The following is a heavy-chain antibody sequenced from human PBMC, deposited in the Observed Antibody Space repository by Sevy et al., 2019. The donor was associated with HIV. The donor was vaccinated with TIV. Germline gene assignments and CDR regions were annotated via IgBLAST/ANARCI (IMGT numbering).Heavy chain of an antibody. CDR1: GFTLGDYA. Sequence: GGSLRLSCTTSGFTLGDYAMNWVRQAPGKGLEWVGFMRSKPFAGTTEYAASVNGRFTISTDDSEASAHLQMNSLRTEDTGVYYCIRGRLLGYTAMVPDYWGQGTLVTVSS. CDR2: MRSKPFAGTT. J-gene: IGHJ4*02. D-gene: IGHD5-18*01. CDR3: IRGRLLGYTAMVPDY. V-gene: IGHV3-49*04.